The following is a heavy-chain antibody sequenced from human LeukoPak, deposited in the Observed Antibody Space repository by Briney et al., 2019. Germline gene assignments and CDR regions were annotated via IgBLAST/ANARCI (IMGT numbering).Heavy chain of an antibody. CDR3: ASLTHYESSGYSTPLVDY. V-gene: IGHV3-23*01. D-gene: IGHD3-22*01. Sequence: LPGGSLRLSCAASGFTFSSNAMSWVRQAPGKGLEWVSAISGSGSSTYYADSVKGRFTISRDNSKNTLYLQMSSLRAEDTAVYYCASLTHYESSGYSTPLVDYWGQGTLVTVSS. CDR2: ISGSGSST. J-gene: IGHJ4*02. CDR1: GFTFSSNA.